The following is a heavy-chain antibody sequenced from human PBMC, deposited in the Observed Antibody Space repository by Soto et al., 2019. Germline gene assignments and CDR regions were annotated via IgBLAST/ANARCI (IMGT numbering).Heavy chain of an antibody. Sequence: SETLSLTCTVSGGSISSYYWSWIRQPAGKGLEWIGRIYTSGSTNYNPSLKSRVTMSVDTSKNQFSLKLSSVTAADTAVYYCARDTDMVRGVIKFKGMDVWGQGTTVTAP. V-gene: IGHV4-4*07. CDR3: ARDTDMVRGVIKFKGMDV. CDR1: GGSISSYY. CDR2: IYTSGST. J-gene: IGHJ6*02. D-gene: IGHD3-10*01.